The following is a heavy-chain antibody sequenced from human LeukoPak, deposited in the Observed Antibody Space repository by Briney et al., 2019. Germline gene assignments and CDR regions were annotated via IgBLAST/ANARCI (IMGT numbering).Heavy chain of an antibody. Sequence: GGSLRLSCAASGFTFSSYSMNWVRQAPGKGLEWVSYISSSSSTIYYADSVKGRFTISRDNAKNSLYLQMNSLRDEDTAVYYCARVGPLWFGELFTPLPYYYYYGMDVWGQGTTVTVSS. CDR2: ISSSSSTI. D-gene: IGHD3-10*01. V-gene: IGHV3-48*02. J-gene: IGHJ6*02. CDR1: GFTFSSYS. CDR3: ARVGPLWFGELFTPLPYYYYYGMDV.